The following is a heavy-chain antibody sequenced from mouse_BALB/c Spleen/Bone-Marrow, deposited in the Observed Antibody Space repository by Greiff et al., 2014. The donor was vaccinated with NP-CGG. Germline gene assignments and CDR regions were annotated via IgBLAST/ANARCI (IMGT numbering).Heavy chain of an antibody. V-gene: IGHV1-62-2*01. J-gene: IGHJ3*01. CDR3: ARHEDRLRAWFAY. Sequence: VQVVESGAELVKPGASVKLSCKASGYTFTEYIIHWVKQRSGQGLEWIGWFYPGSGSIRYNEKFKDKATLTADKSSSTVYMELSRLTSEDSAVYFCARHEDRLRAWFAYWGQGTLVTVSA. CDR2: FYPGSGSI. D-gene: IGHD3-2*02. CDR1: GYTFTEYI.